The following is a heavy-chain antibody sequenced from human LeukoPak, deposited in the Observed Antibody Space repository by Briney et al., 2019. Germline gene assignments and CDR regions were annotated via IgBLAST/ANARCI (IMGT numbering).Heavy chain of an antibody. CDR2: IKQDGSEK. J-gene: IGHJ4*02. CDR3: ARGTIAAAGYYYLDY. D-gene: IGHD6-13*01. V-gene: IGHV3-7*04. Sequence: GGSLRLSCAASGFTFSSYWMSWVRQAPGKGLEWVANIKQDGSEKYYVDSVKGRFTISRDNAKNSLYLQMNSLRAEDTAVYYCARGTIAAAGYYYLDYWGQGTQVTVSS. CDR1: GFTFSSYW.